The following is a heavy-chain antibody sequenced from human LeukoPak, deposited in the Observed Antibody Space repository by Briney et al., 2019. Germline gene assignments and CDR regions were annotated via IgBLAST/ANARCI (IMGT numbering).Heavy chain of an antibody. CDR1: GGSFSGYY. CDR3: ARAGVRSAFDI. V-gene: IGHV4-34*01. Sequence: SETLSLTCTVYGGSFSGYYWSWIRQPPGKGLEWIGEINHSGSTNYNPSLKSRVPISVDTSKNQFSLKLSSVTAADTAVYYCARAGVRSAFDIWGQGTMVTVSS. CDR2: INHSGST. J-gene: IGHJ3*02. D-gene: IGHD2-21*01.